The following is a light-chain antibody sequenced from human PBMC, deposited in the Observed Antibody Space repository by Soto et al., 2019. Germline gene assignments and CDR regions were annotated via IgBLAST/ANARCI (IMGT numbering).Light chain of an antibody. CDR1: QNVGSF. CDR3: QQRGNGLT. CDR2: DTS. J-gene: IGKJ4*01. Sequence: EVVLTQSPATLSLSPGERATLSCRASQNVGSFLAWYQQKPGQAPRLLIYDTSNRATGIPARFRGSGSGTDFTLTISSLEPEDFAVYFCQQRGNGLTFGGGTKVEIK. V-gene: IGKV3-11*01.